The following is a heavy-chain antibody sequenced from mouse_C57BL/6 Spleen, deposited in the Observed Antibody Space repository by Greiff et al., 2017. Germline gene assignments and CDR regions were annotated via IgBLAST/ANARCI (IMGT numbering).Heavy chain of an antibody. CDR2: IDPSDSET. CDR3: ARGGITTGEGGFDV. Sequence: QVQLQQPGAELVRPGSSVKLSCKASGYTFTSYWMHWVKQRPIQGLEWIGNIDPSDSETHYNQKFKDKATLTVDKSSSTAYMQLSSLTSEDSAVYYCARGGITTGEGGFDVWGTGTTVTVSS. V-gene: IGHV1-52*01. CDR1: GYTFTSYW. D-gene: IGHD1-1*01. J-gene: IGHJ1*03.